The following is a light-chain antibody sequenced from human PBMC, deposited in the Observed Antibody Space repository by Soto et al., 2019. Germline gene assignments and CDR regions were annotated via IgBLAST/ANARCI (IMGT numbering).Light chain of an antibody. Sequence: EIVMTQSPATLSLSPGERATLSCRASQSLSNNLAWYQQKPGQAPRLLIYGTFTGATGIPARFSGSASGTEFSLTISSLQSEDFAVYYCQQYNSWPFTFGPGTKVDIK. V-gene: IGKV3-15*01. CDR1: QSLSNN. J-gene: IGKJ3*01. CDR3: QQYNSWPFT. CDR2: GTF.